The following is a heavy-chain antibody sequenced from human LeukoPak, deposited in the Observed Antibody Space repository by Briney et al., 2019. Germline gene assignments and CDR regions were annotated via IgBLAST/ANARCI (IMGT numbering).Heavy chain of an antibody. D-gene: IGHD3-22*01. CDR3: GVGISMIVVTTNFDY. J-gene: IGHJ4*02. CDR1: GFRFSTYS. Sequence: PGVSLRLSCAASGFRFSTYSMTWVRQAPGKGLEWVSSISSSSSYIYYADSVKGRFTISRDNAKNSLYLQMNSLRAEDTAVYYCGVGISMIVVTTNFDYWGQGTLVTVSS. V-gene: IGHV3-21*01. CDR2: ISSSSSYI.